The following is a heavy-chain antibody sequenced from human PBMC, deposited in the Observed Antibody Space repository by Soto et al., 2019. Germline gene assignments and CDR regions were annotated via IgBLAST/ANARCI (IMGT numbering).Heavy chain of an antibody. CDR2: TYYRSKWYN. Sequence: SQTLSLTCAISGDSVSSNSAAWNWIRQSPSRGLEWLGRTYYRSKWYNDYAVSVKSRITINPDTSKNQFSLQLNSVTPEDTAVYYCARRKYYDFWTGYSYSYGMDAWGQGTTVTVSS. CDR3: ARRKYYDFWTGYSYSYGMDA. D-gene: IGHD3-3*01. CDR1: GDSVSSNSAA. V-gene: IGHV6-1*01. J-gene: IGHJ6*02.